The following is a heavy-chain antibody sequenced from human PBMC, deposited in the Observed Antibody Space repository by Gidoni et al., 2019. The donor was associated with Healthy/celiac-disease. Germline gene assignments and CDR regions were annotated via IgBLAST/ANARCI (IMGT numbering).Heavy chain of an antibody. CDR1: GGSVSSGSYY. Sequence: QVQLQESGPGLVKPSETLSLTCTVSGGSVSSGSYYWSWIRQPPGKGLEWIGYIYYSGSTNYNPSLKSRVTIPVDTSKNQFSLKLSSVTAADTAVYYCASVPAAIRGYYYYGMDVWGQGTTVTVSS. D-gene: IGHD2-2*01. V-gene: IGHV4-61*01. J-gene: IGHJ6*02. CDR3: ASVPAAIRGYYYYGMDV. CDR2: IYYSGST.